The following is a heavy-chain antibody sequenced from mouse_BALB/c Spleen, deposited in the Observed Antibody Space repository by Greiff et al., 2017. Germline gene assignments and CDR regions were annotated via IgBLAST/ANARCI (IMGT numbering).Heavy chain of an antibody. D-gene: IGHD2-1*01. CDR1: GDSIPSVY. CDR3: ARSGNLYYYAMDY. J-gene: IGHJ4*01. V-gene: IGHV3-8*02. CDR2: ISYSGST. Sequence: EVKLMESGPTLVNPSQPLSLTCSVTGDSIPSVYWNWIRKFPGNKLEYMGYISYSGSTYYNPSLKSRISITRDTSKNQYYLQLNSVTTEDTATYYCARSGNLYYYAMDYWGQGTSVTVSS.